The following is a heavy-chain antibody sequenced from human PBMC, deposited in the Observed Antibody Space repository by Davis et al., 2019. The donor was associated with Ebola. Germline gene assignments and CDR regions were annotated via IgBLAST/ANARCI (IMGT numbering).Heavy chain of an antibody. CDR2: IYYSGST. D-gene: IGHD6-19*01. J-gene: IGHJ6*02. CDR3: ARAEPYGSGWYVYYYGMDV. Sequence: MPSDTLSPTCTAPGCPISSNYWSWTRQLPGTALEWIAYIYYSGSTNYSPSLKSRVTISVHTSKNQFSLKLSFVNAADTAVYYCARAEPYGSGWYVYYYGMDVWGQGTTVTVSS. V-gene: IGHV4-59*12. CDR1: GCPISSNY.